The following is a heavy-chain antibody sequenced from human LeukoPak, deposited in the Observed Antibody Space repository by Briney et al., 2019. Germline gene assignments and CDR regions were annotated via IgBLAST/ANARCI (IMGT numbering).Heavy chain of an antibody. V-gene: IGHV3-74*01. CDR3: ARSPSLGGFDY. CDR1: GFTLSSYW. J-gene: IGHJ4*02. CDR2: INSDGSST. D-gene: IGHD3-16*01. Sequence: GGSLRLSCAASGFTLSSYWMHWVRQAPGEGLVWVSRINSDGSSTSYADSVNGRFTISRDNTKNTLYLQMNSLRAEDTAVYYCARSPSLGGFDYWGQGTLVTVSS.